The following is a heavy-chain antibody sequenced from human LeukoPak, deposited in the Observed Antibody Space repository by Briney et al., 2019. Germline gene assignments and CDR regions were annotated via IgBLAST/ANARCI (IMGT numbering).Heavy chain of an antibody. D-gene: IGHD2-15*01. CDR1: GGSFSGYY. CDR2: IKYTGST. CDR3: ARLGYCSGGSCNSYFQH. V-gene: IGHV4-34*01. J-gene: IGHJ1*01. Sequence: SETLSLTCAVYGGSFSGYYWSWIRQSPGKGQEWIGEIKYTGSTNYNPSVKSRVTISGDTSKNQFSLHLSSVTAADTAVYYCARLGYCSGGSCNSYFQHWGQGTLVTVSS.